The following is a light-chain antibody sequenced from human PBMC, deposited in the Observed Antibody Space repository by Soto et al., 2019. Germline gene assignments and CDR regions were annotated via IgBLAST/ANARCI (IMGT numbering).Light chain of an antibody. CDR3: LVHYGGVWV. V-gene: IGLV7-43*01. J-gene: IGLJ3*02. Sequence: QAVVTQEPSLTVSPGGTVTLTCASSTGAVTSGYYPNWFQQKPGQAPRALIYSTSYKHSWTPVRFSGSLLGGKAALTLSGVQPEDEAEYYCLVHYGGVWVFGGGTKLTVL. CDR2: STS. CDR1: TGAVTSGYY.